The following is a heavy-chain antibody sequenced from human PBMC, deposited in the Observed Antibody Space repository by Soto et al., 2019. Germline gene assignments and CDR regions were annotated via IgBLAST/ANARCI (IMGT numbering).Heavy chain of an antibody. CDR3: ARVWGYYFDY. J-gene: IGHJ4*02. Sequence: SETLSLTCAVSGGSISSGGYSWSWIRQPPGKGLECIGYISHSGSTYYKQSLKSQVTISVDRSKKQFSLKLSSVTAADTAVYYCARVWGYYFDYWGQGTLVTVSS. CDR2: ISHSGST. D-gene: IGHD3-10*01. V-gene: IGHV4-30-2*01. CDR1: GGSISSGGYS.